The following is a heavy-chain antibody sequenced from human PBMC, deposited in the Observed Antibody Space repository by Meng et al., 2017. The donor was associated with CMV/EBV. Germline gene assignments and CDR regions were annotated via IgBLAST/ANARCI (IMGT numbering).Heavy chain of an antibody. Sequence: GSLRLSCTVSGGSISSSSYYWGWIRQPPGKGLEWIGSIYYSGSTYYNPSLKSRVTISVDTSKNQFSLKLSSVTAADTAVYYCARFPTSLYSSGWLTGDWFDPWGQGTLVTVSS. CDR3: ARFPTSLYSSGWLTGDWFDP. V-gene: IGHV4-39*01. CDR1: GGSISSSSYY. J-gene: IGHJ5*02. D-gene: IGHD6-19*01. CDR2: IYYSGST.